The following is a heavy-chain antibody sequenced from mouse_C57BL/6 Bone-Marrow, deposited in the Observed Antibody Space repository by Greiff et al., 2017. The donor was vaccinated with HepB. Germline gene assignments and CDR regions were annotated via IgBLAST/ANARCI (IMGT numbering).Heavy chain of an antibody. J-gene: IGHJ2*01. Sequence: VKLMESGAELVKPGASVKLSCKASGYTFTSYWMHWVKQRPGRGLEWIGRIDPNSGGTKYNEKFKSKATLTVDKPSSTAYMQLSSLTSEDSAVYYCARGNYGSSLFDYWGQGTTLTVSS. CDR3: ARGNYGSSLFDY. CDR2: IDPNSGGT. CDR1: GYTFTSYW. V-gene: IGHV1-72*01. D-gene: IGHD1-1*01.